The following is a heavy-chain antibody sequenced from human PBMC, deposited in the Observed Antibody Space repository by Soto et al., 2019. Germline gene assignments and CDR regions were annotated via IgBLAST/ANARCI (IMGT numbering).Heavy chain of an antibody. CDR1: GGSIETFY. V-gene: IGHV4-59*01. CDR3: ARILRDSQGWYHHDF. Sequence: QVQLQESDPGLVKPSETLSLTCTVSGGSIETFYWSWIRQPPGKGLEWIGYISNSGSTNYNPSLESRVTVSVDTAKNEFSLKLNSVTAADTATYYCARILRDSQGWYHHDFWGQGTLVTVAS. J-gene: IGHJ4*02. D-gene: IGHD6-19*01. CDR2: ISNSGST.